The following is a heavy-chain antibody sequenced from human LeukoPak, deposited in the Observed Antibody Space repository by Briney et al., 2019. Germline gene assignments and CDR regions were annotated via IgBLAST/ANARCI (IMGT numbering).Heavy chain of an antibody. V-gene: IGHV3-21*01. CDR3: AKFKGHYGDSEYYFDS. CDR1: GFTFSRYS. J-gene: IGHJ4*02. CDR2: ITGSSDYI. Sequence: GGSLRLSCAASGFTFSRYSVNWVRQAPGKGLEWVSCITGSSDYIFYADSVRGRFTISRDNAKNSLFLQMNSLRAEDTAVYYCAKFKGHYGDSEYYFDSWGQGTLVTVSS. D-gene: IGHD3-10*01.